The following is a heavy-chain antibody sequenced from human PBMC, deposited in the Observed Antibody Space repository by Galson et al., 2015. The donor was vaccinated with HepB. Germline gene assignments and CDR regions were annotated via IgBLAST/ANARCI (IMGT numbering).Heavy chain of an antibody. V-gene: IGHV3-33*01. CDR2: IWYDGSNK. D-gene: IGHD1-1*01. J-gene: IGHJ4*02. CDR3: ARDPSNWNDEGY. CDR1: GFTLSRYG. Sequence: SLRLSCAASGFTLSRYGMHWVRQAPGKGLEWVAVIWYDGSNKYYADSVKGRFTISRDNSKNTLYLQMNSLRAEDTAVYYCARDPSNWNDEGYWGQGTLVTVSS.